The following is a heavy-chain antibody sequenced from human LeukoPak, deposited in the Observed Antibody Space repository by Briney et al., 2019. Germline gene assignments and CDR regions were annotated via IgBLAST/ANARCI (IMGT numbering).Heavy chain of an antibody. CDR3: ARGYSTTWDDVGYIDY. V-gene: IGHV4-59*01. Sequence: PSETLSLTCTVSGGSISSYYWSWIRQPPAPGKGLNWYSSYNGSTNYTPSLKSRVTISIDTSKNQFSLKLSSVNAADTVIYYCARGYSTTWDDVGYIDYWGQGSLVTVSS. J-gene: IGHJ4*02. D-gene: IGHD2/OR15-2a*01. CDR1: GGSISSYY. CDR2: SSYNGST.